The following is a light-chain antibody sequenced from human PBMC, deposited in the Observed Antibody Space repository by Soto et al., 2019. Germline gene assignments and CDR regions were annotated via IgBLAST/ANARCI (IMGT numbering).Light chain of an antibody. Sequence: EIVMTQSPATLSVSPGERATLSCRASQSVSSNLAWYQQKPGQAPRLLIYGASTRATGIPARFSGSGSGTEFTSPHRRLQVENFSVYYCQEYNNWLPFGGGTKVEIK. CDR2: GAS. CDR1: QSVSSN. J-gene: IGKJ4*01. CDR3: QEYNNWLP. V-gene: IGKV3-15*01.